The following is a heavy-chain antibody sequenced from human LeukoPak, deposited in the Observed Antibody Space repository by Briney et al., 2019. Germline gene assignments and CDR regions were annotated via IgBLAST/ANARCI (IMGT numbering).Heavy chain of an antibody. CDR3: ATGGYSGYGPPEYNWFDP. CDR1: GGSISSYY. J-gene: IGHJ5*02. V-gene: IGHV4-59*06. CDR2: IYYSGST. Sequence: SETLSLTCTVSGGSISSYYWSWIRQPPGKGLEWIGYIYYSGSTYYNPSLKSRVTISVDTSKNQFSLKLSSVTAADTAVYYCATGGYSGYGPPEYNWFDPWGQGTLVTVSS. D-gene: IGHD5-12*01.